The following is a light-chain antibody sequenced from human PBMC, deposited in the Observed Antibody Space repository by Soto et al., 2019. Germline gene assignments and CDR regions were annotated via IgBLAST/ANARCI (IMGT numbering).Light chain of an antibody. V-gene: IGKV3-15*01. Sequence: EIVMTHSPATPSVSPGEKAPPPRPASQSVSSNLAWYRQKPGQAPRLLIYGASTRATGIPARFSGSGSGTEFTLTISSLQSEDFAVYYCQQYNNWPLTFGQGTKVDIK. CDR3: QQYNNWPLT. CDR2: GAS. J-gene: IGKJ1*01. CDR1: QSVSSN.